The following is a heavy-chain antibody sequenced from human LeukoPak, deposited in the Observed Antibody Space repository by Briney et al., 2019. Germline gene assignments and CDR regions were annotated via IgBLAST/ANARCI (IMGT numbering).Heavy chain of an antibody. V-gene: IGHV3-74*03. CDR2: LYSDGRSL. D-gene: IGHD6-19*01. Sequence: PGGSLRLSCAGSGFNFTGYWMHWVRQAPGKGLEWISRLYSDGRSLTYADSVMGRFTISRDNAKNMLYLQINSLRAEDTAVYYCARGRGLGELAVASFDSWGQGILVTVSS. CDR3: ARGRGLGELAVASFDS. J-gene: IGHJ4*02. CDR1: GFNFTGYW.